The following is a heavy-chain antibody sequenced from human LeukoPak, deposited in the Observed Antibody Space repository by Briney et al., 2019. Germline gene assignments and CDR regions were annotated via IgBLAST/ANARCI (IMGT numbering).Heavy chain of an antibody. CDR2: IYPGDSDT. CDR3: ARHGVTAISPYYYYMDV. CDR1: GYSFTSYW. V-gene: IGHV5-51*01. D-gene: IGHD2-21*02. Sequence: GESLKISCKGSGYSFTSYWIGWVRQMPGKGLEWMGIIYPGDSDTRYSPSFQGQVTISADKSISTTYLQWSSLKASDTAMYYCARHGVTAISPYYYYMDVWGKGTTVTVSS. J-gene: IGHJ6*03.